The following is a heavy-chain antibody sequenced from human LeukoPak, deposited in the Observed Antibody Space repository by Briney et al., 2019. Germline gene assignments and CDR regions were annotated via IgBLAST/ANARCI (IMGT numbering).Heavy chain of an antibody. V-gene: IGHV4-59*12. J-gene: IGHJ4*02. CDR3: ARDRGSGWYVY. CDR2: IYYSGST. D-gene: IGHD6-19*01. CDR1: GGSISSYY. Sequence: SETLSLTCTVSGGSISSYYWSWIRQPPGKGLEWIGYIYYSGSTKYNPSLKSRVTISVDTSKNQFSLKLSSVTAADTAVYYCARDRGSGWYVYWGQGTLVTVSS.